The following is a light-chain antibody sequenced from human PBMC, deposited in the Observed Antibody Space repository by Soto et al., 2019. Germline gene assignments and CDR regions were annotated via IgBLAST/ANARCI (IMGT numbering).Light chain of an antibody. CDR3: QLYGSSPLT. J-gene: IGKJ4*01. CDR1: QSVSSSY. Sequence: EIVLTQSPGTLSLSPGERATLSCRASQSVSSSYLARYQQKPGQTPRLLIYGASSRATGIPDRFNGSGSGTDFTLTISRLEPEDFAVYYCQLYGSSPLTFGGGTKVEIK. CDR2: GAS. V-gene: IGKV3-20*01.